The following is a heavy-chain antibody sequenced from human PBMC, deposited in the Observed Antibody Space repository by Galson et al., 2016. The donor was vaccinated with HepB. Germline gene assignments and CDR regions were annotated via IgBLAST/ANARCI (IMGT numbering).Heavy chain of an antibody. CDR2: IYYSGST. J-gene: IGHJ4*02. CDR3: ARDRDSSSYYSLDY. Sequence: ETLSLTCTVSGGSISSYYWSWIRQPPGQGLEWIGYIYYSGSTSYNPSFKSRVTISVDTSKNQFTLKLRSVTAADTAVYYCARDRDSSSYYSLDYWGQGTPVTVSS. V-gene: IGHV4-59*01. D-gene: IGHD3-22*01. CDR1: GGSISSYY.